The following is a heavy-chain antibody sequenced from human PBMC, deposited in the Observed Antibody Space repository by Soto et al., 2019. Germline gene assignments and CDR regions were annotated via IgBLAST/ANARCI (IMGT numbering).Heavy chain of an antibody. Sequence: QVQLQESGPGLVKPSQTLSLTCTVSGVSISSGGYHWTWIRQHPEKGLEWIGYLFYSGTSNYNPSLKSRVSISLDTSKNQLSLNLSSATAADTDVYYCARGIFDTSGWGYFDHWGQGTLVTASS. V-gene: IGHV4-31*03. J-gene: IGHJ4*02. D-gene: IGHD6-19*01. CDR3: ARGIFDTSGWGYFDH. CDR1: GVSISSGGYH. CDR2: LFYSGTS.